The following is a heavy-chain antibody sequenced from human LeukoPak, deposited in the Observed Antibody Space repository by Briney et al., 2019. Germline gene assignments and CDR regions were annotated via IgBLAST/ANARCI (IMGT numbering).Heavy chain of an antibody. J-gene: IGHJ4*02. V-gene: IGHV4-4*07. CDR1: DGSISNYY. D-gene: IGHD6-13*01. Sequence: SETLSLTCTVSDGSISNYYWNWIRQPAGKGLEWIGEIHPSGTTDYNPSFNSRVTISVDTSKNQFSLKLTAVTAADTAVYYCARGEDQSKQGYWGQGTLVTVFS. CDR3: ARGEDQSKQGY. CDR2: IHPSGTT.